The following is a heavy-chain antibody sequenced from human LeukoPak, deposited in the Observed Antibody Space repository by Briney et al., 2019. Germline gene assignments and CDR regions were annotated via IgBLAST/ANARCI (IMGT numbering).Heavy chain of an antibody. CDR2: ISAYNGNT. Sequence: ASVKVSCKASGGTFSSYAISWVRQAPGQGLEWMGWISAYNGNTNYAQKLQGRVTVTTDTSTSTAYMELRSLRSDDTAVYYCARDYRGYSYPDYWGQGTLVTVSS. J-gene: IGHJ4*02. CDR1: GGTFSSYA. CDR3: ARDYRGYSYPDY. V-gene: IGHV1-18*01. D-gene: IGHD5-18*01.